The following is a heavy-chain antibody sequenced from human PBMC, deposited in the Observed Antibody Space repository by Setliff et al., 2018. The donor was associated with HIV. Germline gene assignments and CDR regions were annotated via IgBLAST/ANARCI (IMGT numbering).Heavy chain of an antibody. V-gene: IGHV3-7*03. CDR2: IKQGGTEN. CDR1: GFTFRSHW. CDR3: ARVLYISGWYGPVVKALDM. Sequence: SLKISCAASGFTFRSHWMSWVRQAPGKGLEWVANIKQGGTENYSVDSVKGRFTISRDDAKNSLFLQMNSLRAEDTAMYYCARVLYISGWYGPVVKALDMWGQGTMVTVSS. D-gene: IGHD6-19*01. J-gene: IGHJ3*02.